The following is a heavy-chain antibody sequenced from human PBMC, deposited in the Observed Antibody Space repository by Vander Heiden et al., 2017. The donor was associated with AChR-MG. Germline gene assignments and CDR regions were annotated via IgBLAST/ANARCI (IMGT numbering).Heavy chain of an antibody. J-gene: IGHJ6*03. Sequence: QVQLQASGPGLVKPSQTLSLTCTVSGGPISSGAIYRGWVLQPPGKGLEWIGYIYYSGSTYYNPSLKSRVTISVDTSKNQFSLKLSSVTAADTAVYYCARVKRYDFWSGYYYYYYMDVWGKGTTVTVSS. V-gene: IGHV4-30-4*01. CDR3: ARVKRYDFWSGYYYYYYMDV. CDR1: GGPISSGAIY. CDR2: IYYSGST. D-gene: IGHD3-3*01.